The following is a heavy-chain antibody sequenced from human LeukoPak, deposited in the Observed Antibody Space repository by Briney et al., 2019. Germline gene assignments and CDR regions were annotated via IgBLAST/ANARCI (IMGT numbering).Heavy chain of an antibody. CDR1: GDSISSSNYY. CDR3: ARNYGDYGDAFDI. V-gene: IGHV4-39*01. CDR2: IYYSGST. D-gene: IGHD4-17*01. Sequence: PSETLSLTCTVSGDSISSSNYYWGWIRQPPGKGLEWIGSIYYSGSTYYNPSLKSRATISIDTSKNQFSLNLSSVTAADTAVYYCARNYGDYGDAFDIWGQGTMVTVSS. J-gene: IGHJ3*02.